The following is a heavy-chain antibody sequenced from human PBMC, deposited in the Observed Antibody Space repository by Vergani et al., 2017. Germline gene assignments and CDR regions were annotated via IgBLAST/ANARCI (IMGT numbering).Heavy chain of an antibody. V-gene: IGHV3-30*01. CDR3: ARDRWELLRGPFDY. J-gene: IGHJ4*02. D-gene: IGHD1-26*01. CDR2: ISYDGSNK. Sequence: QVQLVESGGGVVQPGRSLRLSCAASGFTFRSYAMHWVRQAPGKGLEWVAVISYDGSNKYYADSVKGRFTISRDNYKNTLFLQMNSLRAEDTAVYYCARDRWELLRGPFDYWGQGTLVTVSS. CDR1: GFTFRSYA.